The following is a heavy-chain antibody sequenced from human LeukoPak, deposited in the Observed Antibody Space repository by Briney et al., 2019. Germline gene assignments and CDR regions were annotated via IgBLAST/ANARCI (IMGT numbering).Heavy chain of an antibody. J-gene: IGHJ4*02. D-gene: IGHD3-22*01. CDR2: IHTSGST. V-gene: IGHV4-4*07. CDR1: GGSISSYY. CDR3: ARDGYYYDSSGLYYFDY. Sequence: SETLSLTCTVSGGSISSYYWSWIRQPAGKGLEWIGRIHTSGSTNYNPSLKSRVTMSADTSKNQFYLKLSSVTAADTAVYYCARDGYYYDSSGLYYFDYWGQGTLVTVSS.